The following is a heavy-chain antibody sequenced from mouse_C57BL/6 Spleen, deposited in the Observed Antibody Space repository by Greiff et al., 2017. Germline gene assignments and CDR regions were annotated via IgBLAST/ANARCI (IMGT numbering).Heavy chain of an antibody. CDR2: INPNNGGT. CDR1: GYTFTDYY. Sequence: VQLKQSGPELVKPGASVKISCKASGYTFTDYYMNWVKQSHGKSLEWIGDINPNNGGTSYNQKFKGKATLTVDKSSSTAYMELRSLTSEDSAVYYCALWVHYYAMDYWGQGTSVTVSS. D-gene: IGHD4-1*01. CDR3: ALWVHYYAMDY. V-gene: IGHV1-26*01. J-gene: IGHJ4*01.